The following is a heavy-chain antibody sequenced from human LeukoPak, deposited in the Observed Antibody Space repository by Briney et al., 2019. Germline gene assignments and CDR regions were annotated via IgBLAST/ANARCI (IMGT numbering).Heavy chain of an antibody. V-gene: IGHV3-23*01. D-gene: IGHD2-15*01. CDR1: GFTFSSYG. Sequence: GGSLRLSCAASGFTFSSYGMSWVRQAPGKGLEWVSAISGSGGYTYYADSVKGRFTISRDNSKNTLYLQMNSLRGEDTAVYYCARDGGLHTNLDYWGQGTLVTVSS. CDR3: ARDGGLHTNLDY. CDR2: ISGSGGYT. J-gene: IGHJ4*02.